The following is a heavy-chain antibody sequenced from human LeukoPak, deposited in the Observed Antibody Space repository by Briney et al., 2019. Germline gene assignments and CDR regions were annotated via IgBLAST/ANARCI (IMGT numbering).Heavy chain of an antibody. CDR2: ISYDGSNK. CDR1: GFTFSSYA. Sequence: PGGSLRLSCAASGFTFSSYAMHWVRQAPGKGLEWVAVISYDGSNKYYADSVKGRFTISRDNSKNTLYLQMNSLRAEDTAVYYCARDYDSSGYNNPYYYYGMDVWGQGTTVTVSS. CDR3: ARDYDSSGYNNPYYYYGMDV. D-gene: IGHD3-22*01. V-gene: IGHV3-30-3*01. J-gene: IGHJ6*02.